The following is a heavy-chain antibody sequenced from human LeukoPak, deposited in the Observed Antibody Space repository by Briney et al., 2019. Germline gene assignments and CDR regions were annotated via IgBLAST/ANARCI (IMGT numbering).Heavy chain of an antibody. CDR3: ARSLVVGGTRPNDY. J-gene: IGHJ4*02. V-gene: IGHV3-74*01. Sequence: GGPLRLSCAASGFTFSTYCMHWVRQAPGKGLVWVSRINTGGNDITYADSVKGRFTISRDNAKNTLYLQMNSLTVEDTAVYFCARSLVVGGTRPNDYWGQGTLVTVSS. CDR1: GFTFSTYC. D-gene: IGHD2-15*01. CDR2: INTGGNDI.